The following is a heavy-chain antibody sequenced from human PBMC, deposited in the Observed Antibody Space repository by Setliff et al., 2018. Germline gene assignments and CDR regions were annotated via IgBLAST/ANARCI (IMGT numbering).Heavy chain of an antibody. D-gene: IGHD1-7*01. CDR2: IYSGGRDT. CDR3: AKPQVELRWGFES. CDR1: GFTFSTYA. J-gene: IGHJ4*02. V-gene: IGHV3-23*03. Sequence: GGSLRLSCAASGFTFSTYAMSWVRQAPGKGLEWVSTIYSGGRDTFYTDSVKGRFTIFRDGSKNILYLQMTSLRAEDTAVYYCAKPQVELRWGFESWGQGTLVTVSS.